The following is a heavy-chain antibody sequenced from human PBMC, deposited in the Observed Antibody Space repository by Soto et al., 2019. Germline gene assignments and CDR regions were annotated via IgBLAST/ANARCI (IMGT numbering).Heavy chain of an antibody. D-gene: IGHD5-12*01. V-gene: IGHV3-11*05. J-gene: IGHJ4*02. CDR2: ISSSSSYT. CDR3: ARDHHRYSGYDYVDY. CDR1: GFTFSDYY. Sequence: QVQLVESGGGLVKPGGSLRLSCAASGFTFSDYYMSWIRQAPGKGLEWVSYISSSSSYTNYADSVKGRFTISRDNAKNALYPQTTSPRAEDTAVYYCARDHHRYSGYDYVDYWGQGTPVTVSS.